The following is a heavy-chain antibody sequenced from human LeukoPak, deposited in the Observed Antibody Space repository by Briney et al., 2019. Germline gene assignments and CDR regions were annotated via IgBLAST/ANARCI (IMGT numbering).Heavy chain of an antibody. D-gene: IGHD2-2*03. J-gene: IGHJ5*02. CDR1: GGSISSSSYY. CDR2: IYYSGST. V-gene: IGHV4-39*01. CDR3: ARRDEAAGYNWFDP. Sequence: KSSETLSLTCTVSGGSISSSSYYWGWIRQPPGKGLEWIGSIYYSGSTYYNPSLKSRVTISVDTSKNQFSLKLSSVTAADTAVYYCARRDEAAGYNWFDPWGQGTLVTVSS.